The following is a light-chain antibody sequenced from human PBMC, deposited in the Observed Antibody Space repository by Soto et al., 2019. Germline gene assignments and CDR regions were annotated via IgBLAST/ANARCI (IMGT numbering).Light chain of an antibody. J-gene: IGKJ4*01. Sequence: DVVMTQTPLSLSVAPGQPASISCKSSQSLLHITGYNYLDWYLQKPGQSPQLLIYLGSNRASGVPDRFSGSGSGTDFTLKISRVEAEDVGVYYCMQALQTPQVTFGGGTKVDIK. CDR1: QSLLHITGYNY. CDR3: MQALQTPQVT. V-gene: IGKV2-28*01. CDR2: LGS.